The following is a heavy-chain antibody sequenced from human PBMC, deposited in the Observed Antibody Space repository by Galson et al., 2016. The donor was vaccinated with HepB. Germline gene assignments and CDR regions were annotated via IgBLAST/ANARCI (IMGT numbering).Heavy chain of an antibody. D-gene: IGHD6-19*01. CDR1: QLSISSPA. CDR2: ISAGGGSE. V-gene: IGHV3-23*01. CDR3: ARCSVYSSGWCNSFDP. J-gene: IGHJ5*02. Sequence: SLRLSCAVSQLSISSPAMSWVRQAPGKGLEWVSSISAGGGSEYTDSVKGRFTTSRDISKNTLYLQKSSLRAEDTAVYYCARCSVYSSGWCNSFDPWGQGTLVIVSS.